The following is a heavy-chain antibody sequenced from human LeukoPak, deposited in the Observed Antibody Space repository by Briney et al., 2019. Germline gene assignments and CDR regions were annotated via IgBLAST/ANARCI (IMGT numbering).Heavy chain of an antibody. CDR1: GGSISSYY. J-gene: IGHJ4*02. CDR3: ARIVPYNYGYVDY. V-gene: IGHV4-59*01. D-gene: IGHD5-18*01. Sequence: PSETLSLTCTVSGGSISSYYWSWIRQPAGKGLEWIGYIYYSGSTNYNPSLKSRVTISLDTSKNQFSLKLSSVTAADTAVYYCARIVPYNYGYVDYWGQGTLVTVSS. CDR2: IYYSGST.